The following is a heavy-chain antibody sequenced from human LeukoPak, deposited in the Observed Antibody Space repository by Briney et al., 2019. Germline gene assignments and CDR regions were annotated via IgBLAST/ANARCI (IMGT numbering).Heavy chain of an antibody. CDR1: GFTFSSYS. D-gene: IGHD3-10*01. Sequence: GGSLRLSCAASGFTFSSYSMNWVRQAPGKRLEWVSSISSSSSYIYYADSVKGRFTISRDNAKNSLYLQMNSLRAEDTAVYYCARVGRGLSATIDYWGQGTLVTVSS. CDR3: ARVGRGLSATIDY. CDR2: ISSSSSYI. J-gene: IGHJ4*02. V-gene: IGHV3-21*01.